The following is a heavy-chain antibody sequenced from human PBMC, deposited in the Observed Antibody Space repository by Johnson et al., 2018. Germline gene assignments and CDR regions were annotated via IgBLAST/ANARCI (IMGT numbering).Heavy chain of an antibody. J-gene: IGHJ3*02. Sequence: VQLLESGAEVKKPGASVKVSCKASGYTFTSYDINWVRQATGQGLEWMGWMNPNSGNTGYAQKFQGRVTMTRNTSIRTAYMELSSLRSEDTAVYDCARDFVTMITHAFDIWGQGTMVTVSS. V-gene: IGHV1-8*01. CDR1: GYTFTSYD. D-gene: IGHD3-22*01. CDR2: MNPNSGNT. CDR3: ARDFVTMITHAFDI.